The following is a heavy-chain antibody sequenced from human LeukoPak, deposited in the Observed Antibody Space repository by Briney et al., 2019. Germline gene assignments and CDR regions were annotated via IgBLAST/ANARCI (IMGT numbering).Heavy chain of an antibody. J-gene: IGHJ4*02. CDR3: AREAHYYDSSGPDQYFDY. Sequence: PGRSLRLSCAASGFTFSSYAMHWVRQAPGKGLEWVAVISYDGSNKYYADSVKGRFTISRDNSKNTLYLQMNRLRAEDTAVYYCAREAHYYDSSGPDQYFDYWGQGTLVTVSS. D-gene: IGHD3-22*01. CDR2: ISYDGSNK. V-gene: IGHV3-30*01. CDR1: GFTFSSYA.